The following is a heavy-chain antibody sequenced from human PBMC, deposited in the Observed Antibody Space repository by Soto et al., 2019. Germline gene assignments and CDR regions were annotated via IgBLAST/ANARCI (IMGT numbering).Heavy chain of an antibody. Sequence: ASVKVSCKASGGTFSSYAISWVRQAPGQGLEWMGGIIPIFGTANYAQKFQGRVTITADESTSTAYMELSSLRSEDTAVYYCARSITIFGVVIRSLDVWGQGTTVTVSS. CDR1: GGTFSSYA. V-gene: IGHV1-69*13. J-gene: IGHJ6*02. D-gene: IGHD3-3*01. CDR3: ARSITIFGVVIRSLDV. CDR2: IIPIFGTA.